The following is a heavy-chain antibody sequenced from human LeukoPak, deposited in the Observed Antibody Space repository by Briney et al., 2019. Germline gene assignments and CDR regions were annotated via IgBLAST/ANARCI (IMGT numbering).Heavy chain of an antibody. CDR1: GGSISSSSYY. Sequence: PSETLSLTCTVSGGSISSSSYYWGWIRQPPGKGLEWIGSIYSSGSTYYSPSLKSRVTMSVDTSKNQFSLKLSSVTAADTAVYYCARPDDWGGNEYWGQGTLVTVSS. V-gene: IGHV4-39*01. J-gene: IGHJ4*02. CDR2: IYSSGST. D-gene: IGHD3-9*01. CDR3: ARPDDWGGNEY.